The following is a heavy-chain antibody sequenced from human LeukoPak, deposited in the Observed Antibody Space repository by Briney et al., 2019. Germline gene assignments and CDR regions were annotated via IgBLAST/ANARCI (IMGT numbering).Heavy chain of an antibody. Sequence: GGSLRLSCAASGFSAASGFSVSDKYMSWVRQAPGEGLEWVSLIYSGSNTYYADSVKGRFTISRDNSKNTLYLQMNSVRGEDTAIYYCARVFHDYYFDYWGQGTLVTVSS. D-gene: IGHD3-3*01. CDR1: GFSVSDKY. V-gene: IGHV3-53*01. CDR2: IYSGSNT. CDR3: ARVFHDYYFDY. J-gene: IGHJ4*02.